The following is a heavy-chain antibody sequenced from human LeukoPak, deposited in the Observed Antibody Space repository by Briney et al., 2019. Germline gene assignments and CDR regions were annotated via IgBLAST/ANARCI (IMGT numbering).Heavy chain of an antibody. CDR2: IKEDGSAT. V-gene: IGHV3-7*01. J-gene: IGHJ4*02. CDR3: ATDSLDAYKGDVDY. D-gene: IGHD5-24*01. CDR1: GFTFSTYW. Sequence: WGSLPLSCAASGFTFSTYWMTWVRQAPGKGPEWVANIKEDGSATYYVDSVKGRFTISRDNAKKSLYLQMNSLRAEDTAVYYCATDSLDAYKGDVDYWGQRTLVTVSS.